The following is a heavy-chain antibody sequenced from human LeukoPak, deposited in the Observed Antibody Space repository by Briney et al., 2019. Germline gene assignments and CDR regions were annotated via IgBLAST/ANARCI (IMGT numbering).Heavy chain of an antibody. V-gene: IGHV3-7*01. D-gene: IGHD1-14*01. Sequence: GGSLRLSCAASGFTFSGYSMSWVRQAPGKGLEWVANIKQDGSEKYYVDSVKGRFTISRDNAKNSLYLQMNSLRAEDTAVYYCVRENHGSFDYWGQGSLVTVSS. J-gene: IGHJ4*02. CDR1: GFTFSGYS. CDR2: IKQDGSEK. CDR3: VRENHGSFDY.